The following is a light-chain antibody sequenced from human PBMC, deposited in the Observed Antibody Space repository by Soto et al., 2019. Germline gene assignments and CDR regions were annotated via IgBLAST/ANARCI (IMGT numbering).Light chain of an antibody. J-gene: IGLJ1*01. V-gene: IGLV3-21*02. CDR2: DDS. CDR3: QVWDGTSDQYV. CDR1: NIGSKS. Sequence: SYELTQPPSVSVAPGQTARLTCGGNNIGSKSVHWYQQKPGQAPVLVVYDDSDRPSGIPERFSGSNSGSTATLTINRVEAGDEADYYCQVWDGTSDQYVFGTGTKVTVL.